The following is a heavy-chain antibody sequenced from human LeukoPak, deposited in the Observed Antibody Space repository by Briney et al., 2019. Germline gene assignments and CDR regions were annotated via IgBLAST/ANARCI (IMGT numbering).Heavy chain of an antibody. Sequence: GESLKISCKGSGYSFTSYWIGWVRQMPGKGLEWMGIIYPGDSDTRYSPSFQGQVTISADKSISTAYLQWSSLKASDTAMYYCARSFGSGSYRVNFDYWGQGTLVTVSS. V-gene: IGHV5-51*01. D-gene: IGHD3-10*01. CDR2: IYPGDSDT. CDR1: GYSFTSYW. J-gene: IGHJ4*02. CDR3: ARSFGSGSYRVNFDY.